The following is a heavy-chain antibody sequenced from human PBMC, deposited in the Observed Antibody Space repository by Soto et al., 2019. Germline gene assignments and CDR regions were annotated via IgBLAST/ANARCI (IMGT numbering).Heavy chain of an antibody. D-gene: IGHD3-22*01. CDR1: GGTLSIYA. V-gene: IGHV1-69*12. J-gene: IGHJ4*02. CDR2: INPIFATP. Sequence: QVQLVQSGAEVRKPGSSVKVSCKAYGGTLSIYAISWVRQARGRGLEWMGGINPIFATPNTAQKFLDRVTLTADESTNTAFMELRSLRPDDTAVYYCAGSNHYETSGYLRHWGQGTLVSVSS. CDR3: AGSNHYETSGYLRH.